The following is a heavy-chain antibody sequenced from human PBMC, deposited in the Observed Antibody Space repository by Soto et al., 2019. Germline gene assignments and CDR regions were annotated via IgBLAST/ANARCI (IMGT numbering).Heavy chain of an antibody. J-gene: IGHJ3*02. V-gene: IGHV3-21*01. D-gene: IGHD3-22*01. CDR3: ARGHNYYDSSGYYYVDAFDI. Sequence: GGSLRLSCAASGFTFSSYSMNWVRQAPGKGLEWVSSISSSSSYIYYADSVKGRFTISRDNAKNSLYLQMNSLRAEDTAVYYCARGHNYYDSSGYYYVDAFDIWGQGTMVTVSS. CDR2: ISSSSSYI. CDR1: GFTFSSYS.